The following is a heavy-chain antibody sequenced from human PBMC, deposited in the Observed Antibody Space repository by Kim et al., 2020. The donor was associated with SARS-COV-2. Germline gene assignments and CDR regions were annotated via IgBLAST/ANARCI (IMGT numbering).Heavy chain of an antibody. J-gene: IGHJ4*02. CDR3: ASHTVTTWGTLGATDY. CDR1: GGSFSGYY. CDR2: INHSGST. V-gene: IGHV4-34*01. Sequence: SETLSLTCAVYGGSFSGYYWSWIRQPPGKGLEWIGEINHSGSTNYNPSLKSRVTISVDTSKNQFSLKLSSVTAADTAVYYCASHTVTTWGTLGATDYWGQGTLVTVSS. D-gene: IGHD4-17*01.